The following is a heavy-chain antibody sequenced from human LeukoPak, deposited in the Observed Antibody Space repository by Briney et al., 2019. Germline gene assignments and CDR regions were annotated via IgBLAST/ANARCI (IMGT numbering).Heavy chain of an antibody. D-gene: IGHD6-19*01. CDR3: ARDHRSGWSNDAFDI. Sequence: ASVKVSCKASGYTFTSYAMNWVRQAPGQGLEWMGWINTNTGNPTYAQGFTGRFVFSLDTSVSTAYLQISSLKAEDTAVYYCARDHRSGWSNDAFDIWGQGTMVTVSS. CDR2: INTNTGNP. CDR1: GYTFTSYA. J-gene: IGHJ3*02. V-gene: IGHV7-4-1*02.